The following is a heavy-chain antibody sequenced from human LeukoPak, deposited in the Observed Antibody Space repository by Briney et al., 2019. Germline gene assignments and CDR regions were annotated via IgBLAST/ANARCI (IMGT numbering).Heavy chain of an antibody. D-gene: IGHD6-19*01. CDR2: ISYDGSNK. CDR3: VRGGSGWFLYDY. V-gene: IGHV3-30*03. Sequence: GGSLRLSCAACGFTFSSYGMHWVRQAPGKGLEWVAVISYDGSNKYYADSVKGRFTISRDISQNTLHLQMNSLRAEDTATYYCVRGGSGWFLYDYWGQGTLVTVSS. J-gene: IGHJ4*02. CDR1: GFTFSSYG.